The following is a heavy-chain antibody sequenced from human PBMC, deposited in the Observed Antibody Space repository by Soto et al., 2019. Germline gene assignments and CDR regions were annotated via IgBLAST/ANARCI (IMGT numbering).Heavy chain of an antibody. Sequence: GGSLRLSCAASGFTFSSYGMHWVRQAPGKGLEWVAVISYDGSNKYYADSVKGRFTISRDNSKNTLYLQMNSLRAEDTAVYYCAKVYGIYYYYSMDVWGQATTVTVSS. CDR2: ISYDGSNK. J-gene: IGHJ6*02. CDR1: GFTFSSYG. D-gene: IGHD3-10*01. CDR3: AKVYGIYYYYSMDV. V-gene: IGHV3-30*18.